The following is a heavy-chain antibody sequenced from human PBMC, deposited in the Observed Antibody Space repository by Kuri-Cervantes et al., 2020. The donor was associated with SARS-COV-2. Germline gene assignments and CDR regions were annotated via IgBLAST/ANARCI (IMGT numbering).Heavy chain of an antibody. D-gene: IGHD3-22*01. V-gene: IGHV3-64*02. CDR2: ISSNGGST. CDR3: TTDPSPPYYYDSSGYSGY. J-gene: IGHJ4*02. CDR1: GFTFSSYA. Sequence: GESLKISCAASGFTFSSYAMHWVRQAPGKGLEYVSAISSNGGSTYYADSVKGRFTISRDNSKNTLYLQMGSLRAEDMAVYYCTTDPSPPYYYDSSGYSGYWGQGTLVTVSS.